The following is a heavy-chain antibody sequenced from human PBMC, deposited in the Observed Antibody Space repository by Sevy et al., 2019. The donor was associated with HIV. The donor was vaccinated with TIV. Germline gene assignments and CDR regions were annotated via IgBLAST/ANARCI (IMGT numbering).Heavy chain of an antibody. Sequence: GGSLRLSCAASGFIFSNYPMSWVRHSPGKGLEWVSDISAGGTTTYYADSVEGRFTISRANSKNTVSLQMNSLGAEDTAIYYCAKRYCSTITCYDDDFWNPYYFYGLDVWGQGISVTVSS. CDR3: AKRYCSTITCYDDDFWNPYYFYGLDV. V-gene: IGHV3-23*01. CDR1: GFIFSNYP. J-gene: IGHJ6*02. CDR2: ISAGGTTT. D-gene: IGHD2-2*01.